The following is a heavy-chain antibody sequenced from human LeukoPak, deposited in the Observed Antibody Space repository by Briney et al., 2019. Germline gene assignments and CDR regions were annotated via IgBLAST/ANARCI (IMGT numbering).Heavy chain of an antibody. J-gene: IGHJ4*02. V-gene: IGHV3-30-3*01. D-gene: IGHD3-22*01. Sequence: QPGRSLRLSCAASGFTFSSYAMHWVRQAPGKGLEWVAVISYDGSNKYYADSVKGRFTISRDNSKNTLYLQMNSLRAEDTAVYYCARDPDSSGYYAYYFDYWGQGTLVTVSS. CDR3: ARDPDSSGYYAYYFDY. CDR2: ISYDGSNK. CDR1: GFTFSSYA.